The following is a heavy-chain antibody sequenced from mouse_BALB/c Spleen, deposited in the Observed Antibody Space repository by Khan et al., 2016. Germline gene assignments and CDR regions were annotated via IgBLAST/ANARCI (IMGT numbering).Heavy chain of an antibody. D-gene: IGHD2-14*01. CDR1: GFTFTDYS. Sequence: QIQLVQSGPELKKPGETVTISCKASGFTFTDYSLHWVKQAPGKGLKWMGWIKTETGEPTYADDFKGRFAFSLETSASTAYLQINNLKSEDTATYFCARRVRWYFDVWGAGTTVTVSS. CDR3: ARRVRWYFDV. V-gene: IGHV9-2-1*01. CDR2: IKTETGEP. J-gene: IGHJ1*01.